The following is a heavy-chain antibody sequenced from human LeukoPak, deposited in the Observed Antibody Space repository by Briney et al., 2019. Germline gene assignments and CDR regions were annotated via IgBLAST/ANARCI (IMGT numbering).Heavy chain of an antibody. CDR1: GFTVSSNF. Sequence: GGSLRLSCAASGFTVSSNFMSWVRQAPGQGLELVSVIYSGGNTYYADSVRGRFTIFRDNSKNTLYLQMNSLRAEDTAMYYCARKYTYGLGWGQGTLVTVSS. J-gene: IGHJ4*02. D-gene: IGHD5-18*01. V-gene: IGHV3-66*01. CDR3: ARKYTYGLG. CDR2: IYSGGNT.